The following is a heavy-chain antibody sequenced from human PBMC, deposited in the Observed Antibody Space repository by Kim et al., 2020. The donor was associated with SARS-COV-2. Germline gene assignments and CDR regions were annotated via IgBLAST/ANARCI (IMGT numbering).Heavy chain of an antibody. D-gene: IGHD3-3*01. CDR2: ISSSSSYI. CDR1: GFTFSSYS. J-gene: IGHJ6*02. Sequence: GGSLRLSCAASGFTFSSYSINWVRQAPGKGLEWVSSISSSSSYIYYADSVKGRFTISRDNAKNSLYLQRNSLRAEDTAVYYCARDRSSGITIFGVPKSLYYYYGMDVWGQVTTVTVSS. CDR3: ARDRSSGITIFGVPKSLYYYYGMDV. V-gene: IGHV3-21*01.